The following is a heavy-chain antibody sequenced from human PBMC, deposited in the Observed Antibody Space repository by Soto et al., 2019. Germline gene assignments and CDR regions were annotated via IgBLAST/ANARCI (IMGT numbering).Heavy chain of an antibody. CDR3: AKGFWSYFDY. V-gene: IGHV3-23*01. Sequence: GGSLRLSCVASGFTFTSYAMNWVRQAPGKGLEWVSTINPTGGSTYYADSVKGRFTISRDNSKNTLYLQMNSLRAEDTAVYYCAKGFWSYFDYWGQGTLVTVSS. CDR1: GFTFTSYA. CDR2: INPTGGST. J-gene: IGHJ4*02. D-gene: IGHD3-3*01.